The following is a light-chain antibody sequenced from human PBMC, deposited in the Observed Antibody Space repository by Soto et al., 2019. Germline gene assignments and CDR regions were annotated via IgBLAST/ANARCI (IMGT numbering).Light chain of an antibody. CDR1: NIGRKS. J-gene: IGLJ2*01. Sequence: SYELTQPPSVSVAPGETARITCGGNNIGRKSVHWYHQKPVQAPVLVIYYDSDRPSGIPERFSGSNSGNTATLTITRVEAGDEADYYCQVSDSNSDHSVFGGGTKVIVL. CDR3: QVSDSNSDHSV. V-gene: IGLV3-21*01. CDR2: YDS.